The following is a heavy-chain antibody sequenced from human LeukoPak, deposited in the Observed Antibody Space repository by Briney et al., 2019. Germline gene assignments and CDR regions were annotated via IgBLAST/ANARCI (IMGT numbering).Heavy chain of an antibody. V-gene: IGHV3-15*07. Sequence: GGSLRLSCAASGFTFSNAWMNWVRQAPGKGLEWVGRIKSKTDGGTTGYAAPVKGRFTISRDDSKNTLYLQMNSLKTEDTAVYYCSTTYYYDSSEGYWGQGTLVTVSS. CDR3: STTYYYDSSEGY. D-gene: IGHD3-22*01. CDR1: GFTFSNAW. CDR2: IKSKTDGGTT. J-gene: IGHJ4*02.